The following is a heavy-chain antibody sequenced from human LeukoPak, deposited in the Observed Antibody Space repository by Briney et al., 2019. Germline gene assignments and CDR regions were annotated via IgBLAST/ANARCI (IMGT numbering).Heavy chain of an antibody. J-gene: IGHJ6*02. Sequence: SETLSLTCTVSGGSISSYYWSWIRQPPGKGLEWIGYIYYSGSTNYNPSLKSRVTISVDTSKNQFSLKLSSVTAADTAVYYCARVMWDSSGYYYYYYGMDVRGQGTTVTVSS. CDR1: GGSISSYY. V-gene: IGHV4-59*01. D-gene: IGHD3-22*01. CDR3: ARVMWDSSGYYYYYYGMDV. CDR2: IYYSGST.